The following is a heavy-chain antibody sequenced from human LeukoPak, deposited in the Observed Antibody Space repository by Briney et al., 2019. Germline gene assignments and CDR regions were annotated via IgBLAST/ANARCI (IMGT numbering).Heavy chain of an antibody. CDR3: ARGYSSSWYYFDY. Sequence: SETLSLTCIVSGGSISSYYWSWIRQPPGKALEWIGYIYYSGSTNSNPSLKSRVTMSVDTSKNQFSLKLSSVTAADTAVYYCARGYSSSWYYFDYWGRGTLVTVSS. V-gene: IGHV4-59*01. CDR2: IYYSGST. CDR1: GGSISSYY. J-gene: IGHJ4*02. D-gene: IGHD6-13*01.